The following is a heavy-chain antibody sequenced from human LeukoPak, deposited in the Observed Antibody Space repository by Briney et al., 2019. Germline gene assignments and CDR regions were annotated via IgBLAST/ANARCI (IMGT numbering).Heavy chain of an antibody. V-gene: IGHV3-21*01. CDR2: ISSSSSYI. Sequence: PGGSLRLSCAASGFTFSSYSMNWVRQAPGKGLEWVSSISSSSSYIYYADSVKGRFTISRDNDKNSLYLQMNSRRAEDTAVYYCARVTEAPYYFDYWGQGTLVTVSS. CDR1: GFTFSSYS. CDR3: ARVTEAPYYFDY. J-gene: IGHJ4*02.